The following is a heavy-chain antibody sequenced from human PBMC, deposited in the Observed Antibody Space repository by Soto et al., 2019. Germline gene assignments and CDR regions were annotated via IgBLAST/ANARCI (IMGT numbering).Heavy chain of an antibody. CDR3: ARDEIRFSWAYGMDV. Sequence: QVQLVESGGGVVQPGRSLRLSCAASGFTFSSYAMHWVRQAPGKGLEWVAVISYDGSNKYYADSVKGRFTISRDNSKNTLYLQMNGLRAEDTAVYYCARDEIRFSWAYGMDVWGQGTTVTVSS. J-gene: IGHJ6*02. V-gene: IGHV3-30-3*01. D-gene: IGHD3-3*01. CDR1: GFTFSSYA. CDR2: ISYDGSNK.